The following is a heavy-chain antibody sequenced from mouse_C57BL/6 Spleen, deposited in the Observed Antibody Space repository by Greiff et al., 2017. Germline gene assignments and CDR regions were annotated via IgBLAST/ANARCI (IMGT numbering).Heavy chain of an antibody. CDR3: SSFDGNYYYF. D-gene: IGHD2-3*01. V-gene: IGHV14-4*01. Sequence: VQLQQSGAELVRPGASVTLSCTASGFNINDDYIHWVNQRPDQGLEWIGGIDPEIGDTEYDSKFQGKVTLTSDTSSNTAYLQLSSLTSEDTAVYYCSSFDGNYYYFWGQGTPLTITS. J-gene: IGHJ2*01. CDR2: IDPEIGDT. CDR1: GFNINDDY.